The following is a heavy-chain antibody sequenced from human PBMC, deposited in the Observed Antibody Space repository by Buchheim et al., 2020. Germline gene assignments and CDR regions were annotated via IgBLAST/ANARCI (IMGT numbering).Heavy chain of an antibody. D-gene: IGHD6-19*01. J-gene: IGHJ6*02. V-gene: IGHV3-30*03. CDR2: ISYDGSNK. CDR3: APPSSGWLKDV. CDR1: GFTFSSYG. Sequence: QVQLVESGGGVVQPGRSLRLSCAASGFTFSSYGMHWVRQAPGKGLEWVAVISYDGSNKYYADSVKGRFTISRDNAKNSLYLQMNSLRAEDTAVYYCAPPSSGWLKDVWGQGTT.